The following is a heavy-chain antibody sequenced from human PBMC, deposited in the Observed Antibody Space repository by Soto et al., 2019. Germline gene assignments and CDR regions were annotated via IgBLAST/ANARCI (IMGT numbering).Heavy chain of an antibody. D-gene: IGHD3-3*01. V-gene: IGHV1-69*13. J-gene: IGHJ6*02. Sequence: ASVKVSCKASGGTFSSYAISWVRQAPGQGVEWMGGIIPIFGTANYAQKFQGRVTITADESTSTAYMELSSLRSEDTAVYYCAIPFGVASYYYYGMDVWGQGTTATVSS. CDR1: GGTFSSYA. CDR3: AIPFGVASYYYYGMDV. CDR2: IIPIFGTA.